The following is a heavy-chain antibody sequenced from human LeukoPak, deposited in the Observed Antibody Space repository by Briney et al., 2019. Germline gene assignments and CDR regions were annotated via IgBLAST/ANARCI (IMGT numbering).Heavy chain of an antibody. CDR1: GGSFSGYY. CDR3: ARLILTRLPTVTSDY. J-gene: IGHJ4*02. D-gene: IGHD4-17*01. Sequence: PSEILSLTCAVYGGSFSGYYWSWIRQPPGKGLEWIGEINHSGSTNYNPSLKSRVTISVDTSKNQFSLKLSSVTAADTAVYYCARLILTRLPTVTSDYWGQGALVTVSS. V-gene: IGHV4-34*01. CDR2: INHSGST.